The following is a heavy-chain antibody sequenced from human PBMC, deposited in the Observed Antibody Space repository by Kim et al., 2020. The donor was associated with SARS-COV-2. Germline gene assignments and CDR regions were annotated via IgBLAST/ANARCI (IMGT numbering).Heavy chain of an antibody. V-gene: IGHV3-7*03. CDR3: VRDMRGPY. CDR2: IKQEGTGI. J-gene: IGHJ4*02. Sequence: GGSLRLSCVASGFTFSSYWMNWVRKAPGKGLEWVANIKQEGTGIYYVDSVKGRFTISRDNAKNSVFLHMNNLRVEDTAAYYCVRDMRGPYWGQGILVTVSS. CDR1: GFTFSSYW.